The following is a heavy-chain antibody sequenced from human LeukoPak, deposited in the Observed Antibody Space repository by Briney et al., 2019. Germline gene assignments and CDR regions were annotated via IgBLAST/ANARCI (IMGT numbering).Heavy chain of an antibody. CDR3: AKAPGTYCSSTSCPYSFDY. V-gene: IGHV3-23*01. CDR2: ISGSGGST. J-gene: IGHJ4*02. D-gene: IGHD2-2*01. Sequence: PGGSLRLSCAASGFTFSSYAMNWVRQAPGKGLEGVSGISGSGGSTYYADFVKGRFTISRDNSKNTLYLQMNSLRAEDTAVYYCAKAPGTYCSSTSCPYSFDYWGQGTLVTVSS. CDR1: GFTFSSYA.